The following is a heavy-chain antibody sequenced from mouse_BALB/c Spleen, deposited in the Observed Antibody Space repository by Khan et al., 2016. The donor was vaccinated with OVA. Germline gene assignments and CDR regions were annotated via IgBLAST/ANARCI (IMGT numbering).Heavy chain of an antibody. D-gene: IGHD4-1*01. CDR3: ARGSWAY. V-gene: IGHV5-17*02. Sequence: EVELVESGGGLVQPGGSRKLSCAASGFTFSSFGMHWVRQAPEKGLEWVAYINSGSTTIYYADPVKGRFTISRDNPKNTLFLKMTSLRSEDTAMYYCARGSWAYWGQGTTLTVSS. CDR2: INSGSTTI. J-gene: IGHJ2*01. CDR1: GFTFSSFG.